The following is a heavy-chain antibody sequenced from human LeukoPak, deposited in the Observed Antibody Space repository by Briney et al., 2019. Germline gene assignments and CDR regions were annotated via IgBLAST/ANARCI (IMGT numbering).Heavy chain of an antibody. CDR3: ARERGSYGYYYYGMDV. D-gene: IGHD5-18*01. Sequence: SVKVSCKASGGTFSSYAISWVRQAPGQGLEWMGGIIPIFGTANYAQKFQGRVTITADESTSTAYMELSSQRSEDTAVYYCARERGSYGYYYYGMDVWGKGTTVTVSS. V-gene: IGHV1-69*01. CDR1: GGTFSSYA. J-gene: IGHJ6*04. CDR2: IIPIFGTA.